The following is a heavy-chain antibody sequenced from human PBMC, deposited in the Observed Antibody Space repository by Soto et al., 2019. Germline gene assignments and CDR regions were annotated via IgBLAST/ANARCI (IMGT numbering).Heavy chain of an antibody. D-gene: IGHD2-2*01. J-gene: IGHJ4*02. CDR3: MKDGGYCSSTTCYSPRNHYFDS. CDR2: IKFDGSEK. Sequence: GGSLRLSCAASGFTFSDYWMSWVRQAPGKGPEWVANIKFDGSEKQYVDSVKGRFSISRDNSRNSLFLQMNSLRAGDTAVYYCMKDGGYCSSTTCYSPRNHYFDSWGQGTLVTVSS. V-gene: IGHV3-7*03. CDR1: GFTFSDYW.